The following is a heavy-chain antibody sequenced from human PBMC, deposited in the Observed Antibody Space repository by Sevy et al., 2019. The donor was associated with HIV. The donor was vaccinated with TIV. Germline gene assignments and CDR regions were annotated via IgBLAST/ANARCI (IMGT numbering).Heavy chain of an antibody. CDR1: GGSINSNNW. V-gene: IGHV4-4*02. CDR3: GSRLWFGELGGGYFDY. CDR2: IYHSGSI. J-gene: IGHJ4*02. D-gene: IGHD3-10*01. Sequence: SETLSLTCAVSGGSINSNNWWSWVRQPPGKGLEWIGEIYHSGSINYNPSLKSRVTISVDKSKKQFSLKVNSVTAADRAVYYCGSRLWFGELGGGYFDYWGQGTLVTVSS.